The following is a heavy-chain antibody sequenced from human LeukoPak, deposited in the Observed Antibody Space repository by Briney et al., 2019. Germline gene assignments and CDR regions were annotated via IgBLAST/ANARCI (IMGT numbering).Heavy chain of an antibody. CDR2: ISSSGSTI. V-gene: IGHV3-48*03. CDR3: ARDSGSYTGNNRFDP. J-gene: IGHJ5*02. D-gene: IGHD1-26*01. Sequence: GGSLRLSCAASGFTFSSYEMNWVRQAPGKGLEWVSYISSSGSTIYYADSVKGRFTISRDNAKNSLYLQMNSLRAEDTAVYYCARDSGSYTGNNRFDPWGQGTLVTVSS. CDR1: GFTFSSYE.